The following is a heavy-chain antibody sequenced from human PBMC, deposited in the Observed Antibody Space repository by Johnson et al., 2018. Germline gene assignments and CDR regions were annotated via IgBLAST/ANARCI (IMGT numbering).Heavy chain of an antibody. Sequence: VQLQESGGGLVQPGGSLRLSCTASGFTFSSYSMNWVRQAPGKGLEWVSYIHATGRTVYYADSVKGRFTVSRDNAENYVQLQMTSLRAEDTAVYYCVRDQYYAFDIWGQGTMVTVSS. V-gene: IGHV3-48*01. CDR1: GFTFSSYS. CDR3: VRDQYYAFDI. J-gene: IGHJ3*02. CDR2: IHATGRTV. D-gene: IGHD3-10*01.